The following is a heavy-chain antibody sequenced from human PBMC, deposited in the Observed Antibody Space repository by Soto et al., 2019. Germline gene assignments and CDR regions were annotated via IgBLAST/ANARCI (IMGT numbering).Heavy chain of an antibody. CDR3: AKSGSHSYFDY. Sequence: HPGGSLRLSCAASEFTFSSYAMTWVRLAPGKGLEWVPSISTSAGNTYYADSVKGRFTISRDNSKNTLYLQMNSLGADDTAVYYCAKSGSHSYFDYWGQGTLVTVSS. CDR1: EFTFSSYA. V-gene: IGHV3-23*01. J-gene: IGHJ4*02. D-gene: IGHD1-26*01. CDR2: ISTSAGNT.